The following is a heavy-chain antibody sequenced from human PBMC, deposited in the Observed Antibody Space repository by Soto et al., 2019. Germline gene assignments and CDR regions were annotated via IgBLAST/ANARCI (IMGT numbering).Heavy chain of an antibody. CDR1: GGSISSYY. CDR3: ARELTTVTTWYYGMDV. D-gene: IGHD4-17*01. Sequence: SETLSLTCTVSGGSISSYYWGWIRQPPGKGLEWIGYIYYSGSTNYNPSLKSRVTVSVDTSKNQFSLKLSSVTAADTAVYYCARELTTVTTWYYGMDVWGQGTTVTVSS. V-gene: IGHV4-59*01. CDR2: IYYSGST. J-gene: IGHJ6*02.